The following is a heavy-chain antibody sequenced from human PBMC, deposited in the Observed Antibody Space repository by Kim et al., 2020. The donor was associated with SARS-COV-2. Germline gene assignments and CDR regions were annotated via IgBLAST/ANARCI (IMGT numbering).Heavy chain of an antibody. Sequence: GGSLRLSCAASGFTFSSYGMSWVRQAPEKGLEWVSAISGSGSNTYYVDSVKGRFTNSRDNSKNTLYLEMNSLRAEDTAIYYCAKLGAMSYSSRPLDYWGQGTLVTVSS. CDR1: GFTFSSYG. CDR3: AKLGAMSYSSRPLDY. V-gene: IGHV3-23*01. J-gene: IGHJ4*02. D-gene: IGHD6-13*01. CDR2: ISGSGSNT.